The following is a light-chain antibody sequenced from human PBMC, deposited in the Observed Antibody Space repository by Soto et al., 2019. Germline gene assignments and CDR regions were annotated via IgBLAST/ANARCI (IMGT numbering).Light chain of an antibody. V-gene: IGKV3-15*01. CDR3: QQHTNSPPWT. Sequence: ERVMTQPPATLSVSPGERATLSCRASQSVSSNLAWYQQKPGQAPRLLIYGASTRATGIPARFSGSGSGTEFILTISSLQSEDFSADYCQQHTNSPPWTFGQGTKVEMK. CDR2: GAS. CDR1: QSVSSN. J-gene: IGKJ1*01.